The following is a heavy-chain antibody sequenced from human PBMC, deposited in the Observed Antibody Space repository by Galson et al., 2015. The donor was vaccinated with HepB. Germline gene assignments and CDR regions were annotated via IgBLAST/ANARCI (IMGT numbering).Heavy chain of an antibody. V-gene: IGHV1-69*13. CDR1: GGTFSSYA. D-gene: IGHD2-2*01. Sequence: SVKVSCKASGGTFSSYAISWVRQAPGQGLEWMGGIIPIFGTANYAQKFQGRVTITADESTSTAYMELSSLRSEDTAVYYCASSSYCSSTSCYPAFDIWGQGTMVTVSS. CDR2: IIPIFGTA. CDR3: ASSSYCSSTSCYPAFDI. J-gene: IGHJ3*02.